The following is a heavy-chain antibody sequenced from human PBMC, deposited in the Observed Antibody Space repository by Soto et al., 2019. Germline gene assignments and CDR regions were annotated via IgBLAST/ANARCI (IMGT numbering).Heavy chain of an antibody. D-gene: IGHD6-6*01. CDR1: GFTFSSYG. J-gene: IGHJ4*02. Sequence: GGSLRLSCAASGFTFSSYGMHWVRQAPGKGLEWVAVIWYDGSNKYYADSVKGRFTISRDNSKNTLYLQMNSLRAEDTAVYYCARDNSSSFNYFDFWGQGTPVTVSS. CDR2: IWYDGSNK. CDR3: ARDNSSSFNYFDF. V-gene: IGHV3-33*01.